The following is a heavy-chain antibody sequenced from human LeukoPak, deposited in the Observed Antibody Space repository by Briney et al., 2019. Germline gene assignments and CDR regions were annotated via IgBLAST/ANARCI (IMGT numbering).Heavy chain of an antibody. CDR1: GGSISSGSYY. CDR2: IYTSGST. CDR3: AREKGGSYTLNPTDYYFDY. J-gene: IGHJ4*02. Sequence: PSETLSLTCTVSGGSISSGSYYWSWIRQPAGKGLEWIGRIYTSGSTNYNPSLKSRVTISVDTSKNQFSLKLSSVTAADTAVYYCAREKGGSYTLNPTDYYFDYWGQGTLVTVSS. V-gene: IGHV4-61*02. D-gene: IGHD1-26*01.